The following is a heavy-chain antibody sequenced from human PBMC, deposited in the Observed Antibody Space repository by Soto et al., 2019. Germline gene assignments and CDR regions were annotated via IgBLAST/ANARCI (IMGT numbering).Heavy chain of an antibody. CDR2: SSPRGDTI. Sequence: GGSLRLSCVASGFSLANYPMNWVRQTPGKGLEWISYSSPRGDTIYYADSVEGRFAISRDNARNSLSLHMSSLRDEDSALYYCAKGPHTNVGWPYYFESWGQGVPVTVSS. CDR1: GFSLANYP. V-gene: IGHV3-48*02. D-gene: IGHD6-19*01. J-gene: IGHJ4*02. CDR3: AKGPHTNVGWPYYFES.